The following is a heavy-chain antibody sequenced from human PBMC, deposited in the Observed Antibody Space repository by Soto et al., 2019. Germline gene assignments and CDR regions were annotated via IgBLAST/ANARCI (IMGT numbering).Heavy chain of an antibody. CDR3: AHIPNYYQYDWFDP. Sequence: QITLKESGPTLVKPTQTLTLTCTFSGFSLTTRGVGVGWIRRPPGKALECLALIYWDDDKRYSPSLQSRLSIXXXTXXNQVVLTMTNVDPVDTATYYCAHIPNYYQYDWFDPWGQGTLVSVSS. CDR2: IYWDDDK. CDR1: GFSLTTRGVG. V-gene: IGHV2-5*02. D-gene: IGHD3-16*01. J-gene: IGHJ5*02.